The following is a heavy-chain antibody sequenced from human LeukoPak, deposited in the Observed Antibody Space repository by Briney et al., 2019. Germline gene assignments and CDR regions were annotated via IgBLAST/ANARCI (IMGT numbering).Heavy chain of an antibody. CDR2: INHSGST. CDR3: ARGRGADIVVVPAVLYYYYYMDV. V-gene: IGHV4-34*01. D-gene: IGHD2-2*01. J-gene: IGHJ6*03. CDR1: GGFFSGYY. Sequence: SETLSLTCAVYGGFFSGYYWSWIRQPPGKGLEWIGEINHSGSTNYNPSLKSRVTISVDTSKNQFSLKLSSVTAADTAVYYCARGRGADIVVVPAVLYYYYYMDVWGKGTTVTVSS.